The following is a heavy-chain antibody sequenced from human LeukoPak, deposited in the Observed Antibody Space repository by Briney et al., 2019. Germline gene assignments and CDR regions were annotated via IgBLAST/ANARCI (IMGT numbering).Heavy chain of an antibody. V-gene: IGHV4-61*01. D-gene: IGHD1-26*01. CDR1: GGSVSSGTYY. Sequence: PSETLSLTCTVSGGSVSSGTYYWSWIRQPPGKGLEWLGFIYYSGSTHYKSSLKSRVTISVDTSKNQFSLRLSSVTAADTAVYYCARHSGSSPHYFDYWGQGTLVTVSS. CDR2: IYYSGST. CDR3: ARHSGSSPHYFDY. J-gene: IGHJ4*02.